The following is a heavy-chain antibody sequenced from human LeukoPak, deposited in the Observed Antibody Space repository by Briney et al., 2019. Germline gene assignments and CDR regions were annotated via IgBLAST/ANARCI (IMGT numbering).Heavy chain of an antibody. Sequence: GGSLRLSCAASGFSFTIYSINWVRQTPGKGLEWLSYISSSSSIIYYADSVKGRFTISRDNARNSLYLEMNSLRDEDTAIYYCARGGSYSPYWGQGTLVTVSS. CDR3: ARGGSYSPY. J-gene: IGHJ4*02. CDR2: ISSSSSII. D-gene: IGHD1-26*01. CDR1: GFSFTIYS. V-gene: IGHV3-48*02.